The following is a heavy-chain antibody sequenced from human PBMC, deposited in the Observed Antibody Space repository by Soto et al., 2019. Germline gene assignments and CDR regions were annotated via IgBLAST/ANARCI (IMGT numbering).Heavy chain of an antibody. D-gene: IGHD3-3*01. CDR1: GFSLTTSGVG. Sequence: QITLNESGPTVVRPTETLTLTCRFSGFSLTTSGVGVGWLRPSPGKAPEWLALIYWDADKRYSASLKSRLTITKDTSKNSVVLSVAVLHPTDTASYYCAHRVLRTVFGLVTTTAIYFDFWGQGTPVAVSS. V-gene: IGHV2-5*02. J-gene: IGHJ4*02. CDR3: AHRVLRTVFGLVTTTAIYFDF. CDR2: IYWDADK.